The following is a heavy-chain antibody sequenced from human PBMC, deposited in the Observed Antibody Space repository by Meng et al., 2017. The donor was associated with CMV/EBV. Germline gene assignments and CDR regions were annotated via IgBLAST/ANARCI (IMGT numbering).Heavy chain of an antibody. D-gene: IGHD3-3*01. J-gene: IGHJ4*02. V-gene: IGHV3-21*01. Sequence: GESLKISCAASGFTFSSYSMNWVRQAPGKGLEWVSSISSSSSYIYYADSVKGRFTISRDNAKNSLYLQMNSLRAEDTAVYYCARDRDARTMPFDYWGQGTLVTVSS. CDR2: ISSSSSYI. CDR1: GFTFSSYS. CDR3: ARDRDARTMPFDY.